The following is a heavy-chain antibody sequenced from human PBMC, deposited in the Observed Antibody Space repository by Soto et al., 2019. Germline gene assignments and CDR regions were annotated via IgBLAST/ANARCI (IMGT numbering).Heavy chain of an antibody. Sequence: QVQLQESGPGLVKPSQTLSLTCAVSGGSIRSDGSYWTWIRQLPGGGLEWIGYIYYSGSTSYNPSLASRPSISVDSSKNQFSLELTSVTAADTAVYYCARRAGNRRGYPIDSWGQGTLVTVSS. CDR1: GGSIRSDGSY. V-gene: IGHV4-31*11. CDR2: IYYSGST. CDR3: ARRAGNRRGYPIDS. J-gene: IGHJ4*02. D-gene: IGHD5-18*01.